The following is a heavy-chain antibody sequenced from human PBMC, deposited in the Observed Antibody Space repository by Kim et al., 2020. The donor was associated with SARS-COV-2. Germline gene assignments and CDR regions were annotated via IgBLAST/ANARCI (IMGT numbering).Heavy chain of an antibody. CDR2: ISKSSDST. CDR3: ARDTGAPGTFGY. CDR1: GFAFSFSS. Sequence: GGSLRPSCAASGFAFSFSSMNWVRQAPGKGLEWISYISKSSDSTHYADSVKGRFTISRDNAENSLYLQMDSLRDEDTAIYYCARDTGAPGTFGYWGQGNL. V-gene: IGHV3-48*02. D-gene: IGHD6-13*01. J-gene: IGHJ4*02.